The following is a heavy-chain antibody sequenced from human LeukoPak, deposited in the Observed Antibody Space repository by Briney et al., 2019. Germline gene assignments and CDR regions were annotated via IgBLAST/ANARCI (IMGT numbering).Heavy chain of an antibody. D-gene: IGHD2-2*03. V-gene: IGHV1-18*01. CDR2: VSTYTGNT. CDR3: GRDEDIPTYPNWIET. Sequence: ASVKVSCKASGYSFFNSGVTWVRQAPGQGREWIGWVSTYTGNTNYAEKVQGRITMTTDTSTDTAYMELRSLTSDDTAVYYCGRDEDIPTYPNWIETWGQGTLVTVSS. J-gene: IGHJ5*02. CDR1: GYSFFNSG.